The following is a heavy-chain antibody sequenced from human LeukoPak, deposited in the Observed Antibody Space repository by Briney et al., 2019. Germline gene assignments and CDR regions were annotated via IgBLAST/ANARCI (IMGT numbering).Heavy chain of an antibody. J-gene: IGHJ4*02. CDR3: ARQEGIAAAPYYFDY. Sequence: SETLSLTCTVSGGSISSSSYYWGWIRQPPGKGLEWIGSIYYSGSTYYNPSLKGRVTISVDTSRNQFSLKLSSVTAADTAVYYCARQEGIAAAPYYFDYWGQGTLVTVSS. D-gene: IGHD6-13*01. V-gene: IGHV4-39*01. CDR1: GGSISSSSYY. CDR2: IYYSGST.